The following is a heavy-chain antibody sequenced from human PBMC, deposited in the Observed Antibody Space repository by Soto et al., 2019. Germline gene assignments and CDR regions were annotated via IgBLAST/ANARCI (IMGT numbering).Heavy chain of an antibody. V-gene: IGHV4-39*07. CDR1: GGSISSSSYY. D-gene: IGHD6-13*01. J-gene: IGHJ5*02. CDR3: ARGEIAAAGQCPWFDP. Sequence: PSETLSLTCTVSGGSISSSSYYWGWIXQPPGKGLEWIGSIYYSGSTYYNPSLKSRVTISVDTSKNQFSLKLSSVTAADTAVYYCARGEIAAAGQCPWFDPWGQGTLVTVSS. CDR2: IYYSGST.